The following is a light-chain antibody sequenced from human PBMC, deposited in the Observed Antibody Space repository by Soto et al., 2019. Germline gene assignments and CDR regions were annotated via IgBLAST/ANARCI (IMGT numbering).Light chain of an antibody. J-gene: IGKJ5*01. V-gene: IGKV1-33*01. CDR1: QNSSCY. Sequence: DIQMTQSPSSLSASVGDTATSTREASQNSSCYLCCYQKKGERATQLLNDDATMLRAGLPRSFRRSGSAADFTFIISRLQPEYIATYYYQHYEYLLTLGQGPRLEIK. CDR3: QHYEYLLT. CDR2: DAT.